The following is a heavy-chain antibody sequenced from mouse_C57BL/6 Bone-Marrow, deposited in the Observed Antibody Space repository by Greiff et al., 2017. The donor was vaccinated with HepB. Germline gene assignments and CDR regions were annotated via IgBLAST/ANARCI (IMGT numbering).Heavy chain of an antibody. CDR1: GYTFTSYG. D-gene: IGHD1-1*01. CDR3: ARSSITTVVADYYAMDY. CDR2: IYPRSGNT. V-gene: IGHV1-81*01. J-gene: IGHJ4*01. Sequence: QVQLKQSGAELARPGASVKLSCKASGYTFTSYGISWVKQSTGQGLEWIGEIYPRSGNTYYNEKFKGKATLTADKSSSTAYMELRSLTSEDSAVYFCARSSITTVVADYYAMDYWGQGTSVTVSS.